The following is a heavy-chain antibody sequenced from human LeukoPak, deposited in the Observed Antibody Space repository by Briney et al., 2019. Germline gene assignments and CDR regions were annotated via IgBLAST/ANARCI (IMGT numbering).Heavy chain of an antibody. CDR2: IYSGGST. V-gene: IGHV3-53*01. CDR3: ARESTSWYFDL. D-gene: IGHD2-2*01. Sequence: GGSLRLSCAASGFTVSSNYMSWVRQAPGKGLEWVSVIYSGGSTYYADSVKGRFTISRDNSKNALYLQMNSLRAEDTAVYYCARESTSWYFDLWGRGTLVTVSS. CDR1: GFTVSSNY. J-gene: IGHJ2*01.